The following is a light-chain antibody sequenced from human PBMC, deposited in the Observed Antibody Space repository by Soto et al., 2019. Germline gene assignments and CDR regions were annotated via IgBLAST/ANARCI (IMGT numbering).Light chain of an antibody. Sequence: SLKPSSLSASLADRVTITSRASQTISSWLAWYQQKPGKAPKLLIYKASTLKSGVPSRFSGSGSGTDFTLTISSLQPEDFATYYCQQGKSFPLTFGGGTKVDIK. CDR1: QTISSW. V-gene: IGKV1-5*03. J-gene: IGKJ4*01. CDR2: KAS. CDR3: QQGKSFPLT.